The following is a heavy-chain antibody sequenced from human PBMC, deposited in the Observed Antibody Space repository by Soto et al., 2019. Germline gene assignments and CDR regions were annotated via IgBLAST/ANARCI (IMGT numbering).Heavy chain of an antibody. D-gene: IGHD3-10*01. Sequence: ASVKVSCKASGYTFTSYAMHWVRQAPGQGLEWMGWINAGNGNTKYSQKFQGRVTITRDTSASTAYMELSSLRSEDTAAYYCARDRYYGSGSPRPYYGMDVWGQGTTVTVSS. J-gene: IGHJ6*02. V-gene: IGHV1-3*01. CDR2: INAGNGNT. CDR3: ARDRYYGSGSPRPYYGMDV. CDR1: GYTFTSYA.